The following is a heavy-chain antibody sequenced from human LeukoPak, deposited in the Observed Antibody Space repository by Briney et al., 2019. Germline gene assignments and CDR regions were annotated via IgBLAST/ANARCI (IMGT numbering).Heavy chain of an antibody. V-gene: IGHV4-59*12. J-gene: IGHJ5*02. CDR3: ARDGWLPGRFDP. CDR1: GDSINKFY. D-gene: IGHD5-12*01. CDR2: IYYSGSS. Sequence: SETLSLTCIVSGDSINKFYWSWIRQPPGKGLEWIGYIYYSGSSNYNPSLKSRVTMSIDTSKNQFSLRLSSVSAADTAIYYCARDGWLPGRFDPWGQGTLVTVSS.